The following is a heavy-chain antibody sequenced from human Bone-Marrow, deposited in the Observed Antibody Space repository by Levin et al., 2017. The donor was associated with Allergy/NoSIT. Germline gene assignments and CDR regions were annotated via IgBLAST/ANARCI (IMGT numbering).Heavy chain of an antibody. J-gene: IGHJ5*02. Sequence: GGSLRLSCEASGFTFSRYWMHWVRQVPGKGLVWVSRISGDGSTTSSADFVKGRFIISRDNAKNTLYLQMDSLRVDDTAVYYCAGRGPGPAGDHWGQGTLVTVSP. CDR1: GFTFSRYW. V-gene: IGHV3-74*01. CDR3: AGRGPGPAGDH. CDR2: ISGDGSTT. D-gene: IGHD3-10*01.